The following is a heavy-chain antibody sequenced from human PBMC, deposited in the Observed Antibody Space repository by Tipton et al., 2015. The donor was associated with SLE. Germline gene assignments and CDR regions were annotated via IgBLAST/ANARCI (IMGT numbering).Heavy chain of an antibody. CDR1: GFIFSGSA. V-gene: IGHV3-73*01. D-gene: IGHD2-21*01. CDR3: AKGRQVVVIAPVDY. CDR2: IRDKGNNYAT. Sequence: SLRLSCTGSGFIFSGSAIHLVRQASGKGLEWDGRIRDKGNNYATSYIESVKDRFTISRDNAKNSLFLQMNSLRPEDTALYYCAKGRQVVVIAPVDYWGQGTLVTVAS. J-gene: IGHJ4*02.